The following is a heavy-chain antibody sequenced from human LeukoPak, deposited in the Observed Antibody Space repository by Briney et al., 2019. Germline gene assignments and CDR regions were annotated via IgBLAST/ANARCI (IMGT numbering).Heavy chain of an antibody. D-gene: IGHD3-22*01. CDR2: IKQDGSEK. CDR3: AKDGSYYYDSSGYYYLRGVFDY. V-gene: IGHV3-7*01. Sequence: GGSLRLSCAASGFTFSSYWMSWVRQAPGKGLEWVANIKQDGSEKYYVDSVKGRFTISRDNAKNSLYLQMNSLRAEDTAVYYCAKDGSYYYDSSGYYYLRGVFDYWGQGTLVTVSS. J-gene: IGHJ4*02. CDR1: GFTFSSYW.